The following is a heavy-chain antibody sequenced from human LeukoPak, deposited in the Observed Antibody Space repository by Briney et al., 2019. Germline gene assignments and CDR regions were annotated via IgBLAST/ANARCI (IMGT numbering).Heavy chain of an antibody. J-gene: IGHJ4*02. V-gene: IGHV3-21*01. CDR2: ISSSSSYI. D-gene: IGHD2-2*01. CDR3: SRGELLVPADMIR. Sequence: GGSLRLSCAASGFTFSSYSMNWVRQAPGKGLEWVSSISSSSSYINYADSVKGRFTISRDNAKNSLYLQMNSLRVEDTAVYFCSRGELLVPADMIRWGQGNLVTVST. CDR1: GFTFSSYS.